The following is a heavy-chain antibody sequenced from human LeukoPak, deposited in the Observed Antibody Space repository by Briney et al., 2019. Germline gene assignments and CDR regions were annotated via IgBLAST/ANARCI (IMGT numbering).Heavy chain of an antibody. CDR2: ISYSGST. CDR1: GDSISTYY. D-gene: IGHD6-19*01. CDR3: ARDSSGLNWFDP. Sequence: PSETLSLTCTVSGDSISTYYWSWIRQPPGKGLEWIGYISYSGSTNYNPSLKSRVTISVDTSKNQFSLKLSSVTAADTAVYYCARDSSGLNWFDPWGQGTLVTVSS. V-gene: IGHV4-59*01. J-gene: IGHJ5*02.